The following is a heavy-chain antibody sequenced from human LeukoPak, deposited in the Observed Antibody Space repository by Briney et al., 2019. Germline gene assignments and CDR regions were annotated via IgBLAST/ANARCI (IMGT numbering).Heavy chain of an antibody. V-gene: IGHV3-7*01. D-gene: IGHD6-13*01. CDR2: IKQDGSEK. CDR1: ESTFSGYW. Sequence: GGSLRLSCAASESTFSGYWMNWVRQAPGKGLEWVANIKQDGSEKHYVDSVKGRFTISRDNAKNSLYLQMNSLRVEDTAVYYCARDGFVGAADYWGQGTLVTVSS. CDR3: ARDGFVGAADY. J-gene: IGHJ4*02.